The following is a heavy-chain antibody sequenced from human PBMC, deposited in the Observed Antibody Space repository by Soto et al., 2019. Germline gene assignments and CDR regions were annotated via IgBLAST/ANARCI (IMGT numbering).Heavy chain of an antibody. CDR2: ISHTGST. CDR3: ARVPDNVSPFDY. Sequence: SETLSLTCAVYGGSFSCYYWSWIRQPPGMGLEWIGEISHTGSTTYNPSLKSRVTISVDTSKTQFSLKLSSVTAADTAVYYCARVPDNVSPFDYWGQGTLVTVSS. CDR1: GGSFSCYY. J-gene: IGHJ4*02. D-gene: IGHD1-20*01. V-gene: IGHV4-34*01.